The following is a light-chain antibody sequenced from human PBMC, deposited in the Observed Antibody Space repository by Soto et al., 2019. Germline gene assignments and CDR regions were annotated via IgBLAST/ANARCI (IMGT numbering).Light chain of an antibody. V-gene: IGKV1-33*01. CDR1: QDISTY. J-gene: IGKJ2*01. CDR2: DAS. Sequence: DIQMTQSPSSLSASVGDRLTITCQASQDISTYLNWYQQKPGKAPKLLISDASKLEPGVPSRFSGSGSGTHFTFIITSLQPEYISTYYCQQYDNRRTFGQGTKVDIK. CDR3: QQYDNRRT.